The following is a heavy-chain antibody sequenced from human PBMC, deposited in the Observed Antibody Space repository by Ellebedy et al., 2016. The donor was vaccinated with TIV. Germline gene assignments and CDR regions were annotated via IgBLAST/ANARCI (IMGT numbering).Heavy chain of an antibody. J-gene: IGHJ4*02. V-gene: IGHV3-30-3*01. D-gene: IGHD1-20*01. CDR1: GFTFSSYA. CDR2: ISYDGSNK. CDR3: ARDLTGTGGMFDY. Sequence: GESLKISCAASGFTFSSYAMHWVRQAPGKGLEWVAVISYDGSNKYYADSVKGRFTISRDNSKNTLYLQMNSLRAEDTAVYYCARDLTGTGGMFDYWGQGTLVTVSS.